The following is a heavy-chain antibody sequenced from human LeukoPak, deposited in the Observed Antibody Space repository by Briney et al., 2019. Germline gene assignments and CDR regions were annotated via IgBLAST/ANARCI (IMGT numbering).Heavy chain of an antibody. D-gene: IGHD1-14*01. Sequence: GGSLRLSCVASGFTFNSYAMSWVRQAPGKRLEWVATMSGSSAGGTTYYADSVKGRFTSSRDNFTNTLYLQMNSLRAEDTAVYYCARDRRGGSLGPDLLDLWGQGTLVTVSS. CDR1: GFTFNSYA. V-gene: IGHV3-23*01. J-gene: IGHJ5*02. CDR2: MSGSSAGGTT. CDR3: ARDRRGGSLGPDLLDL.